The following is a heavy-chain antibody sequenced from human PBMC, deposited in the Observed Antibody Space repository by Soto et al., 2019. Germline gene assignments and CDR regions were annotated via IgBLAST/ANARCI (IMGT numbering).Heavy chain of an antibody. D-gene: IGHD3-16*01. CDR2: IDQGGGEK. CDR3: AXGGNXFDP. CDR1: GFSFSDYW. Sequence: EVQXVESGGGLVQPGGSLRLSCAASGFSFSDYWMAWVRQAPGKGLEWVANIDQGGGEKHYVDSVQGRXXXXXXNXXXXXXXXXXXXXAEDTAVXYCAXGGNXFDPWGQGTLVTVSS. V-gene: IGHV3-7*02. J-gene: IGHJ5*02.